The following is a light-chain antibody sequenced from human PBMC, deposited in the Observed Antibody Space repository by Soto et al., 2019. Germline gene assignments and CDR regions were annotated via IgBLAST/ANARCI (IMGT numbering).Light chain of an antibody. CDR3: QQYNSYWT. CDR2: KAS. Sequence: DIQMPQSPSTLSASVGDRVTITCRASQSISSWWAWYQQKPGKAPKLLIYKASSLESGVPSRFSGSGSGTEFTLPISSLQPDDFATYYCQQYNSYWTFGQGTKVEIK. V-gene: IGKV1-5*03. J-gene: IGKJ1*01. CDR1: QSISSW.